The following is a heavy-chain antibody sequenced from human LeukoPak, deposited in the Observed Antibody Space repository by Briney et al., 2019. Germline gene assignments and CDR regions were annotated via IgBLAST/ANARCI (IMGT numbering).Heavy chain of an antibody. V-gene: IGHV3-7*03. Sequence: GSLRLSCAASGFTFSSYWMSWVRQAPGKGPEWVANIKQDGSEKYYVDSVKGRFTISRDNSKSTLYLQMNTLRAEDTAVYYCAKDVSGYFDLWGRGTLVTVSS. CDR3: AKDVSGYFDL. CDR2: IKQDGSEK. J-gene: IGHJ2*01. CDR1: GFTFSSYW. D-gene: IGHD5/OR15-5a*01.